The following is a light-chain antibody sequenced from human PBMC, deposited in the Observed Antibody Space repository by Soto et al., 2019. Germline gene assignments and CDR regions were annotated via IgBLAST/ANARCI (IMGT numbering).Light chain of an antibody. J-gene: IGKJ1*01. V-gene: IGKV1-39*01. CDR3: QQSYSTPPT. Sequence: DIQMTQSPSSLSASVGDRVTITCRASQSISSYLNWYQQKPGKAPKLLIYAASSLQGGVPSRFSGSRSGTDFTLTISSLQPEDFATYYCQQSYSTPPTFGQGTKVEIK. CDR1: QSISSY. CDR2: AAS.